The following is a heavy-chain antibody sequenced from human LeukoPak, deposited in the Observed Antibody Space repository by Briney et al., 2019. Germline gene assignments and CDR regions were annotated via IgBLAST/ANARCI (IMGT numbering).Heavy chain of an antibody. CDR3: AGYHWNSGVVY. J-gene: IGHJ4*02. Sequence: GGSLRLSCAASGFTFSDYAMSWIRQAPGQGMDLVSSISRSGDPIDYADSVKGRFSISRDNAKNSLYLQMNSLRAEDTAVYYCAGYHWNSGVVYWGQGTMVTVPS. CDR1: GFTFSDYA. D-gene: IGHD1-7*01. V-gene: IGHV3-11*01. CDR2: ISRSGDPI.